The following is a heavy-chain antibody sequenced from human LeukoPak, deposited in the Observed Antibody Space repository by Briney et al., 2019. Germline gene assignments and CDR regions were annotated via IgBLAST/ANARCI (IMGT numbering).Heavy chain of an antibody. CDR3: AKDGNWASVS. D-gene: IGHD7-27*01. Sequence: GGSLRLSCVGSGFTFSVHWVRQVPGKGLEWLTFIRHDGTDQHYADSVRGRFTISRDDSKNTVYLQMNSLRPEDTALYYCAKDGNWASVSWGQGTLVTISS. CDR1: GFTFS. J-gene: IGHJ5*02. V-gene: IGHV3-30*02. CDR2: IRHDGTDQ.